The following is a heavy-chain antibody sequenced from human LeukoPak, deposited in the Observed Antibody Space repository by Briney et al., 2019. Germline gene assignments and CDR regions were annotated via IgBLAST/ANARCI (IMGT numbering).Heavy chain of an antibody. CDR2: INTNTGNP. CDR3: ARDRMGSGWSHFDY. CDR1: GYTFTSYA. Sequence: ASVTVSCKASGYTFTSYAMNWVRQAPGQGLEWMGWINTNTGNPTYAQGFTGRFVFSLDTSVSTAYLQISSLKAEDTAVYYCARDRMGSGWSHFDYWGQGTLVTVSS. D-gene: IGHD6-19*01. V-gene: IGHV7-4-1*02. J-gene: IGHJ4*02.